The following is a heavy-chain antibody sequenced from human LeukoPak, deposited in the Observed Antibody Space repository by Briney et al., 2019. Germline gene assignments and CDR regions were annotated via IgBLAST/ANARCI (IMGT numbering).Heavy chain of an antibody. CDR3: ARGNGPGSFIIDY. Sequence: GGSLRLSCAASGFIFTSHGMNWVRQAPGKGLEWVSFIDSSSSSMHYADSVRGRFTISRDNAKNLLYLQMNSLRAEDTAEYFCARGNGPGSFIIDYWGQGTLVAASS. D-gene: IGHD3-10*01. V-gene: IGHV3-48*01. CDR1: GFIFTSHG. CDR2: IDSSSSSM. J-gene: IGHJ4*02.